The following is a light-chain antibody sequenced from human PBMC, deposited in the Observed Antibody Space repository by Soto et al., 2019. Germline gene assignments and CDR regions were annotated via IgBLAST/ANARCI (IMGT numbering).Light chain of an antibody. CDR2: AAS. J-gene: IGKJ1*01. V-gene: IGKV1-39*01. Sequence: DIQMTQSPSSLSASVGDRVTITCRASQNIYSYLNWYLQKPGKAPDLLIYAASSLQSGVPSRFIGSGSGTDFTLTISSLQPGDFATYYCQQSYSTPRTFGQGTSVEIK. CDR3: QQSYSTPRT. CDR1: QNIYSY.